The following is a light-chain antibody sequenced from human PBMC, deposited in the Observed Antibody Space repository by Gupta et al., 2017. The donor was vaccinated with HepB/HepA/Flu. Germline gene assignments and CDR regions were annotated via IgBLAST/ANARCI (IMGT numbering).Light chain of an antibody. CDR2: LAS. CDR3: QRYIRAPWT. Sequence: DMQMTQSPSSLSASVGDRVTITCRASQDISNYLAWYQQKPGKVPKLLIYLASTLQSGVPSRFSDSGSGTDFTLTISSLQPEDVATYYCQRYIRAPWTFGQGTKVEIK. V-gene: IGKV1-27*01. J-gene: IGKJ1*01. CDR1: QDISNY.